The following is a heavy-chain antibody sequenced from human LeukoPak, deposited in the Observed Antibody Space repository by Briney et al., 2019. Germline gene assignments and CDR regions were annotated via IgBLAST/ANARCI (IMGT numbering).Heavy chain of an antibody. J-gene: IGHJ3*02. V-gene: IGHV3-48*03. Sequence: GGSLRLSCTASGVTFSSYDMNWVRQAPGKGLEWVSYISGSGTTIYYADSVKGRFTISRDYSKNSLYLQMNSLRAEDTAVYYCARDLVSGAYTFDIWGQGTMVTVSS. CDR1: GVTFSSYD. D-gene: IGHD3-16*01. CDR2: ISGSGTTI. CDR3: ARDLVSGAYTFDI.